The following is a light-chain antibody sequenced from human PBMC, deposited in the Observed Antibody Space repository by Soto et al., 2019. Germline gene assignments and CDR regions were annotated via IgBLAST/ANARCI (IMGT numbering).Light chain of an antibody. Sequence: QSVLTQSSSASASLGSSVKLTCTLSSGHSSYIIAWHQQQPGKAPRYLMKLEGSGSYNKGSGVPDRFSGFSSGADRYLTISNLQSEDEADYYCETWDGNTGVFGGGTQLTVL. CDR3: ETWDGNTGV. V-gene: IGLV4-60*03. CDR2: LEGSGSY. CDR1: SGHSSYI. J-gene: IGLJ3*02.